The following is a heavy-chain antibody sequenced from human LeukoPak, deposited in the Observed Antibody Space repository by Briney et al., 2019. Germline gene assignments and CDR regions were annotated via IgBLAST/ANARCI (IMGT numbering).Heavy chain of an antibody. CDR2: LYHSGNT. V-gene: IGHV4-38-2*02. Sequence: PSETLSLTCTVSGYSISSGHYWGWIRQPPGKGLEWIGSLYHSGNTYYNPSLKSQVTTSVDTSKNQFSLKLTSVTAADTAVYYCARGYCSGGSCYWWYFDYWGQGTLVTVSS. J-gene: IGHJ4*02. CDR3: ARGYCSGGSCYWWYFDY. D-gene: IGHD2-15*01. CDR1: GYSISSGHY.